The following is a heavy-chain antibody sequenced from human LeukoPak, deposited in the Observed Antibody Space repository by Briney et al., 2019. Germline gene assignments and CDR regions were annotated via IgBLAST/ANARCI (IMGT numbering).Heavy chain of an antibody. CDR2: INPNSGGT. CDR1: GYTFTGYY. J-gene: IGHJ1*01. V-gene: IGHV1-2*02. CDR3: ARDVFGAYYYDGSGYYSAYFQH. D-gene: IGHD3-22*01. Sequence: ASVKVSCKASGYTFTGYYMHWVRQAPGQGLEWMGWINPNSGGTNYAQKFQGRVTMTRDTSISTAYMELSRLRSDDTAVYYCARDVFGAYYYDGSGYYSAYFQHWGQGTLVTVSS.